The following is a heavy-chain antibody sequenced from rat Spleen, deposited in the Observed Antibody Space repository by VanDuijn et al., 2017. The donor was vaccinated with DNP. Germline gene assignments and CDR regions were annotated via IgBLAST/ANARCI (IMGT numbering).Heavy chain of an antibody. D-gene: IGHD4-3*01. V-gene: IGHV5-20*01. J-gene: IGHJ2*01. Sequence: EVQLVESGGGLVQHGRSLKLSCAASGFIFSDYYMAWVRQAPTKGLEWVAYISYDGGSTSYGDSVKGRFTISRDNAKSSLYLQMNSLKSEDTATYYCAKNSGYYFDYWGQGVMVTVSS. CDR2: ISYDGGST. CDR1: GFIFSDYY. CDR3: AKNSGYYFDY.